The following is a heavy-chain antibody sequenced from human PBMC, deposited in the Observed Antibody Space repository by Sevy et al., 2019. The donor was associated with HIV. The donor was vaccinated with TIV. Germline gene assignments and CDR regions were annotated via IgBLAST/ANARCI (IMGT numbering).Heavy chain of an antibody. J-gene: IGHJ4*02. CDR1: GFSFSSYW. Sequence: GGSLRLSCEASGFSFSSYWMSWVRQAPGKGLEWVANIKEDGSMIYYVDSVKGRCTISRDNAKNSVYLQMTSLRAEDAALYYCVRAIGAAGSYWGQGTLVTVSS. CDR3: VRAIGAAGSY. D-gene: IGHD6-13*01. V-gene: IGHV3-7*01. CDR2: IKEDGSMI.